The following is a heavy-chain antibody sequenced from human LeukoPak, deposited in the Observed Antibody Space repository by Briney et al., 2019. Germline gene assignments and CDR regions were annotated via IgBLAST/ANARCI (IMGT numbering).Heavy chain of an antibody. CDR1: GFTFSSYW. V-gene: IGHV3-7*01. CDR2: IKQDGSEK. D-gene: IGHD3-10*01. Sequence: GGSLRLSCAASGFTFSSYWMSWVRQAPGKGLEWVANIKQDGSEKYYVDSVKGRFTISRDNAKNSLYLQMNSLRAEDTAVYYCARDLWLAAGYYYMDVWGKGTTVTVSS. J-gene: IGHJ6*03. CDR3: ARDLWLAAGYYYMDV.